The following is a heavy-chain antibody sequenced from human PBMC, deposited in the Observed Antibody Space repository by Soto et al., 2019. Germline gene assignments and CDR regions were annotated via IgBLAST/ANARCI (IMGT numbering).Heavy chain of an antibody. J-gene: IGHJ4*02. Sequence: EVQLLESGGGLVQPGGSLRLSCAASGFTFSSYAMSWIRRAPGKGLEWVSAISASGGGTYYVDSVKGRFTISRDNSKNTLYLQMNSLRAEDSALYYCAKDHESDYWGQGTLVTVSS. V-gene: IGHV3-23*01. CDR2: ISASGGGT. CDR3: AKDHESDY. CDR1: GFTFSSYA.